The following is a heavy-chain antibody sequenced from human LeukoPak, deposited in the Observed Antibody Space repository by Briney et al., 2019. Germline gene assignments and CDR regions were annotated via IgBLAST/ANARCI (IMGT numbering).Heavy chain of an antibody. CDR2: ISYDGSNK. V-gene: IGHV3-30*18. CDR1: GFTFSSYG. Sequence: GRSLRLSCAASGFTFSSYGLHWVRQGPGKGLEWVAVISYDGSNKYYADSVKGRFTISRDNSKNTLYLQMNSLRAEDTAVYYCANEWELGSFDYWGQGTLVTVSS. CDR3: ANEWELGSFDY. D-gene: IGHD1-26*01. J-gene: IGHJ4*02.